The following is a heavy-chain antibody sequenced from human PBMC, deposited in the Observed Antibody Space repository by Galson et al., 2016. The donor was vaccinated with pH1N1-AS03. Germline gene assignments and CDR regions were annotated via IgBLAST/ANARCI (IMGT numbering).Heavy chain of an antibody. CDR2: IDSDGSNT. CDR3: ADPFGLP. D-gene: IGHD2/OR15-2a*01. Sequence: ASGFTFSSYWMHWVRHLPGKGLVWVSGIDSDGSNTYYADSVGGRFTISRDNAKNTLYLQMNSLRAEDTALYYCADPFGLPWGQGTLITVSS. V-gene: IGHV3-74*01. CDR1: GFTFSSYW. J-gene: IGHJ4*02.